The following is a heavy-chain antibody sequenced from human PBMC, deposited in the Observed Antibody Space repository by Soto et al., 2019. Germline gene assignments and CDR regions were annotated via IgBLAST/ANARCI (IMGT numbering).Heavy chain of an antibody. CDR1: GGSIGSYH. D-gene: IGHD4-17*01. CDR2: VYYTGTT. CDR3: ARDTVLTGMFDF. V-gene: IGHV4-59*01. Sequence: PSETLSLTCTVSGGSIGSYHWSWVRQPPGKGLEWIASVYYTGTTNYNPSLGSRVTISIDAPGNRFSMEITSVTAADTAIYYCARDTVLTGMFDFWGQGALVTVSS. J-gene: IGHJ4*02.